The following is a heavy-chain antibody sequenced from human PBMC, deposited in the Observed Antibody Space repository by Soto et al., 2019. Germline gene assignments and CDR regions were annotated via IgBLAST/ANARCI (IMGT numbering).Heavy chain of an antibody. J-gene: IGHJ5*02. Sequence: QVQLQQWGAGLLKPSETLSLTCAVYGGSFSGYYWSWIRQPPGKGLEWIGEINHSGSTNYNPSLKSRVTISVDTSKNQFSLKLSSVTAADTAVYYCARPGFTSRRVWFDPWGQGTLVTVSS. CDR1: GGSFSGYY. CDR2: INHSGST. D-gene: IGHD2-2*01. CDR3: ARPGFTSRRVWFDP. V-gene: IGHV4-34*01.